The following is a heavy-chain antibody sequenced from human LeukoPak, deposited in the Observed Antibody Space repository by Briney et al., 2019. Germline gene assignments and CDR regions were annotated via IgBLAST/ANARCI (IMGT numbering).Heavy chain of an antibody. CDR1: GAFISSGNYF. CDR3: ARGAFGGSYFAF. V-gene: IGHV4-61*02. J-gene: IGHJ4*02. D-gene: IGHD1-26*01. Sequence: SETLSLTCMVSGAFISSGNYFWSWIRQPAGKGLEWIGRIDASGSTEYNPSLKSRVTISVDTSNNHFSLKLTSVTAADTAVYYCARGAFGGSYFAFWGQGTLATVSS. CDR2: IDASGST.